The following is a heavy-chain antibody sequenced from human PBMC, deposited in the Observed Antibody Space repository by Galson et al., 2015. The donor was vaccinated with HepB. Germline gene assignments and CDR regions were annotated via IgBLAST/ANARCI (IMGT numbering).Heavy chain of an antibody. CDR1: GGSVSSGSYY. J-gene: IGHJ4*02. V-gene: IGHV4-39*01. CDR2: IYYFGST. CDR3: ARRGATGGGHDY. D-gene: IGHD2-15*01. Sequence: SETLSLTCTVSGGSVSSGSYYWSWIRQPPGKGLEWIGSIYYFGSTYYNPSLKSRVTISVDTSKNQFSLKLSSMTAADTAVYYCARRGATGGGHDYWGQGTLVTVSS.